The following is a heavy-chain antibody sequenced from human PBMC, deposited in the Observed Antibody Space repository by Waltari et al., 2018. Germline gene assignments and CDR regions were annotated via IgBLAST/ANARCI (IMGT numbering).Heavy chain of an antibody. Sequence: EVQLVQSGAEVKRPGESLQISCKVSGYSFTYYWIAWVRQMPGKGLEWVGLIFPGDSNTRYSPSFQGQVSISVDKSINTAYLQWNSLKASDTAVYYCARGGVTPPGIRYYGMDVWGQGTTVTVSS. CDR2: IFPGDSNT. CDR3: ARGGVTPPGIRYYGMDV. V-gene: IGHV5-51*03. J-gene: IGHJ6*02. CDR1: GYSFTYYW. D-gene: IGHD2-21*02.